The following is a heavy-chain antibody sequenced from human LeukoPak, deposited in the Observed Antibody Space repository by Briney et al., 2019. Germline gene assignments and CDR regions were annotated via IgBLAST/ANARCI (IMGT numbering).Heavy chain of an antibody. V-gene: IGHV3-15*01. CDR3: TTDKPSGDPSPDAFDI. D-gene: IGHD3-10*01. Sequence: GGSLRLSCAASGFTFTNAWMSWVRQAPGKGLEWVGRIKSKTDGGTTDYAAPVKGRFTITRDDSKNTLYLQMNSLKTEDTAVYYCTTDKPSGDPSPDAFDIWGQGTMVTVSS. CDR2: IKSKTDGGTT. CDR1: GFTFTNAW. J-gene: IGHJ3*02.